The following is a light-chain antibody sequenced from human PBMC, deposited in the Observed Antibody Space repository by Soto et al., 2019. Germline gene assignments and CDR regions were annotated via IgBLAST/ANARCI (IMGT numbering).Light chain of an antibody. Sequence: EIVMTQSPATLSVSPGERANLSCRASQSVSSNLAWYQQKPVQAPRLLIYGASTRATGIPARFIGSGSGTEFTLTISSLQSEDFAVYYCQQYNNWPRTFGQGTKLEIK. CDR1: QSVSSN. V-gene: IGKV3-15*01. J-gene: IGKJ2*01. CDR3: QQYNNWPRT. CDR2: GAS.